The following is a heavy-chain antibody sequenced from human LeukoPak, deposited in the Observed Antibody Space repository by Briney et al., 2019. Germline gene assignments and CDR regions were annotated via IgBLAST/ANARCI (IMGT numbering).Heavy chain of an antibody. CDR3: ARGPGVRWLVGFDY. CDR1: GFTVSSYG. V-gene: IGHV3-33*01. J-gene: IGHJ4*02. Sequence: PGGSLRLSCAAAGFTVSSYGMHWVRQAPGKGLEWVADVWYDGTNKYYADSVKGRFTISRDNSKNTLYLQMNSLRAEDTAVYYCARGPGVRWLVGFDYWGQGTLVTVSS. CDR2: VWYDGTNK. D-gene: IGHD6-19*01.